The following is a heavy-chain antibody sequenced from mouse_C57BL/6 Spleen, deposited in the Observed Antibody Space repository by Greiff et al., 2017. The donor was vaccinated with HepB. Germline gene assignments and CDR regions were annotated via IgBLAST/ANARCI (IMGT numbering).Heavy chain of an antibody. CDR1: GYTFTDYE. CDR3: TAWDSSGGDWFAY. J-gene: IGHJ3*01. D-gene: IGHD3-2*02. Sequence: VQLQQSGAELVRPGASVTLSCKASGYTFTDYEMHWVKQTPVHGLEWIGAIDPETGGTAYNQKFKGKAILTADKSSSTAYMELRSLTSEDSAVYSWTAWDSSGGDWFAYWGQGTLVTVSA. V-gene: IGHV1-15*01. CDR2: IDPETGGT.